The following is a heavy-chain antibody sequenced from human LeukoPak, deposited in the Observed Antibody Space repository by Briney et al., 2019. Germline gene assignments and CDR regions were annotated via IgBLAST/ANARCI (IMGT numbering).Heavy chain of an antibody. CDR2: IKQDGSEK. J-gene: IGHJ4*02. CDR3: ARVFGTSCFDY. CDR1: GFTFSSYW. Sequence: GGSLRLSCAASGFTFSSYWMSWVRQAPGKGLEWVANIKQDGSEKYYVDSVKGRFTVSRDNAKNSLYLQMNSLRAEDTAVYYCARVFGTSCFDYWGQGTLVTVSS. D-gene: IGHD2-2*01. V-gene: IGHV3-7*01.